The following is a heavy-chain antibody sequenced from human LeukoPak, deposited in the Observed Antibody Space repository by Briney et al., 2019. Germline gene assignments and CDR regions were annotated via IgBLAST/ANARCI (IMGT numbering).Heavy chain of an antibody. Sequence: GGSLRLSCAASGFNFTYAWMSWVRQAPGKGLEWVGRIKSKTDGGTKDYAAPVKGRFTLSRDDSKNTFYLQMNSLKTEDTAIYYCAKSGLNRFDYWGQGTLVTVSS. V-gene: IGHV3-15*01. CDR1: GFNFTYAW. D-gene: IGHD2-15*01. CDR3: AKSGLNRFDY. CDR2: IKSKTDGGTK. J-gene: IGHJ4*02.